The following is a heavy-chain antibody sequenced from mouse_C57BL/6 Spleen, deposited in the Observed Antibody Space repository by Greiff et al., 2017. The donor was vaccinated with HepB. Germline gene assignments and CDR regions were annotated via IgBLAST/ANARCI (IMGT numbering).Heavy chain of an antibody. Sequence: EVKLVESGGGLVQPKGSLKLSCAASGFSFNTYAMNWVRQAPGKGLEWVARIRSKSNNYATYYADSVKDRFTISRDDSESMLYLQMNNLKTEDTAMYYCVRQTTGAWFAYWGQGTRFTVSA. CDR3: VRQTTGAWFAY. CDR1: GFSFNTYA. D-gene: IGHD1-1*01. J-gene: IGHJ3*01. CDR2: IRSKSNNYAT. V-gene: IGHV10-1*01.